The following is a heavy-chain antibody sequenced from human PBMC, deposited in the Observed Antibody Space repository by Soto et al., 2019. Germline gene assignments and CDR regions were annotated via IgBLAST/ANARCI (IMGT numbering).Heavy chain of an antibody. J-gene: IGHJ6*02. CDR3: ARDGVLRFLEWSYPYYYGMDV. CDR2: IYYSGST. Sequence: PSETLSLTCTVSGGSISSYYWSWIRQPPGKGLEWIGYIYYSGSTNYNPSLKSRVTISVDTSKNQFSLKLSSVTAADTAVYYCARDGVLRFLEWSYPYYYGMDVWGQGTTVTVSS. CDR1: GGSISSYY. D-gene: IGHD3-3*01. V-gene: IGHV4-59*01.